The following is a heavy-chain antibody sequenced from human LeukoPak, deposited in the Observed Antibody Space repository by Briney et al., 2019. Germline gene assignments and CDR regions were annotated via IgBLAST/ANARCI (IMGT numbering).Heavy chain of an antibody. CDR1: GGSFSGYY. CDR2: IYTSGST. D-gene: IGHD3-3*01. V-gene: IGHV4-4*07. CDR3: AREATIFGVASFDY. Sequence: SETLSLTCAVYGGSFSGYYWSWIRQPAGKGLEWIGRIYTSGSTNYNPSLKSRVTMSVDTSKNQFSLKLSSVTAADTAVYYCAREATIFGVASFDYWGQGTLVTVSS. J-gene: IGHJ4*02.